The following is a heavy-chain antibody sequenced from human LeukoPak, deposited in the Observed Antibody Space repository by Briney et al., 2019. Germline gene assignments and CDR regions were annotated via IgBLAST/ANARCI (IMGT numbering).Heavy chain of an antibody. J-gene: IGHJ4*02. Sequence: ASVKVSCKASGYTFTSYGISWVRQAPGQGLEWVGGISAYNGNTNYAQKLQGRVTMTTDTSTSTAYMELRSLRSDDTALYYCAREDCSSTSCYIDYWGQGTLVTVSS. V-gene: IGHV1-18*01. CDR2: ISAYNGNT. CDR3: AREDCSSTSCYIDY. CDR1: GYTFTSYG. D-gene: IGHD2-2*01.